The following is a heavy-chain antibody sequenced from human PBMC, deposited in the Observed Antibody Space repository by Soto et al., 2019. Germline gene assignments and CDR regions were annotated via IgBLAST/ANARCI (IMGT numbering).Heavy chain of an antibody. CDR2: IWYDGSNK. V-gene: IGHV3-33*01. CDR1: GFTFSSYG. J-gene: IGHJ4*02. CDR3: ARQPPRSSSDYYFDY. Sequence: GGSLRLSCAASGFTFSSYGMHWVRQAPGKGLEWVAVIWYDGSNKYYADSVKGRFTISRDNSKNTLYLQMNSLRAEDKAVYYCARQPPRSSSDYYFDYWGQGTLVTVSS. D-gene: IGHD6-6*01.